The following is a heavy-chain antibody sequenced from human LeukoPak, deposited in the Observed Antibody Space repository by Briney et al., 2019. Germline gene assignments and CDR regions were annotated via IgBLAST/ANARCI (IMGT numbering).Heavy chain of an antibody. CDR2: ISSDGSTK. Sequence: PGGSLRLSCAASGFTFSSYAMSWVRQAPGKGLEWVSVISSDGSTKYYVDSVKGRFSISRDNSKNTLYLQLNSLRIEDTAVYYCAKVPDTRGSWYWFGPWGQGTLVTVSS. CDR1: GFTFSSYA. D-gene: IGHD2-2*01. CDR3: AKVPDTRGSWYWFGP. J-gene: IGHJ5*02. V-gene: IGHV3-30-3*01.